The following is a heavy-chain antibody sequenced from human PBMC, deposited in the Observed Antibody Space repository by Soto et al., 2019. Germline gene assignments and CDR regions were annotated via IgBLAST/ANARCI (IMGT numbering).Heavy chain of an antibody. CDR2: IYYSGST. Sequence: SETLSLTCTVSGGSISSYYWSWIRQPPGKGLEWIGYIYYSGSTNYNPSLKSRVTISVDTSKNQFSLKLSSVTAADTAVYYCAGAPLIRWELPSGFDYWGQGTLVTVSS. CDR3: AGAPLIRWELPSGFDY. J-gene: IGHJ4*02. CDR1: GGSISSYY. V-gene: IGHV4-59*01. D-gene: IGHD1-26*01.